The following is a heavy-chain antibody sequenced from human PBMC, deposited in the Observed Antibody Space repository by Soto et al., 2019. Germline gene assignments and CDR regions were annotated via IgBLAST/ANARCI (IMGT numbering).Heavy chain of an antibody. CDR1: GYTLSDYG. D-gene: IGHD2-2*01. J-gene: IGHJ5*02. V-gene: IGHV1-18*04. CDR2: ISGNNGAT. CDR3: ARDHQYFRVRGNGFGP. Sequence: QVHLVQSATDMKKPGASVKVSCKAFGYTLSDYGMTWVRQAAGHGLEWLGWISGNNGATNYAPKFQGRVTMTLDTYTSTAYMELRSLRSDDTAVYSFARDHQYFRVRGNGFGPLGQGTLVSV.